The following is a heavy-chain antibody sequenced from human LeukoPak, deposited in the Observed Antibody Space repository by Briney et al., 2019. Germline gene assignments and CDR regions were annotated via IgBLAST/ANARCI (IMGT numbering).Heavy chain of an antibody. V-gene: IGHV3-66*01. CDR3: TREYNT. D-gene: IGHD1-1*01. Sequence: PGGSLRLSCAASGFTVSSNYMSWVRQAPGKGLEWVSTIYSGGGTYYTDSVKGRFTISRDNSKNTLYLQMNSLRAEDTAVYCCTREYNTWGQGTLVTVSS. CDR1: GFTVSSNY. CDR2: IYSGGGT. J-gene: IGHJ5*02.